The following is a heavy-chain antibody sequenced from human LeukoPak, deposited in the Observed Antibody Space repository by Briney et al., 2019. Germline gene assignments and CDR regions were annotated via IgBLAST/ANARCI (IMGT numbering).Heavy chain of an antibody. J-gene: IGHJ4*02. CDR1: GGSISSYY. CDR3: ARAPDPWIFDY. D-gene: IGHD2-2*03. CDR2: IYYSGST. Sequence: SETLSLTCTVSGGSISSYYWSWIRQPPGKGLEWIGYIYYSGSTNYNPSLKSRVTISVDTSKNQFSLKLSSVTAADTAVYYCARAPDPWIFDYWGQGTPVTVSS. V-gene: IGHV4-59*01.